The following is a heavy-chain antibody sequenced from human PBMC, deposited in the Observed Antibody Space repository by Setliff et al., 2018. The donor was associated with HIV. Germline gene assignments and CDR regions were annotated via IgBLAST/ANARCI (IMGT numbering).Heavy chain of an antibody. CDR2: ISGSGGST. V-gene: IGHV3-23*01. Sequence: GGSLRLSCAPSGFTFGSYAMSWVRQAPGKGLEWVSGISGSGGSTYYADSVKGRFTISRDNSKNTLYLQMNSLGADDTAVYYCAKGVRDGYNWGYYFDYWGQGTLVTVSS. J-gene: IGHJ4*02. CDR1: GFTFGSYA. CDR3: AKGVRDGYNWGYYFDY. D-gene: IGHD1-1*01.